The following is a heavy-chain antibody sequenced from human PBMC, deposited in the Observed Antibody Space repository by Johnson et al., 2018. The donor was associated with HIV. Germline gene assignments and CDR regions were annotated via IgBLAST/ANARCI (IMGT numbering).Heavy chain of an antibody. Sequence: QVQLVESGGGVVQPGRSLRLSCAASGFSFSNYAMHWVRQAPGKGLEWVAIIYYDGTNKYYADSVKGRFTISRDNSKNTLYLQMNSLRAEDTAVYYCARSGYCTTSSCTDDAFDIWGQGTMVTVSS. CDR2: IYYDGTNK. CDR3: ARSGYCTTSSCTDDAFDI. CDR1: GFSFSNYA. V-gene: IGHV3-30*14. D-gene: IGHD2-2*01. J-gene: IGHJ3*02.